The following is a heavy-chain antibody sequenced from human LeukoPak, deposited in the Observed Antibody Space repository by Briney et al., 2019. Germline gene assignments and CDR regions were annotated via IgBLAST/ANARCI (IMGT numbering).Heavy chain of an antibody. J-gene: IGHJ4*02. D-gene: IGHD3-22*01. V-gene: IGHV4-34*01. CDR3: ARGRPERVSTARTYYYDSRHVPQPAYYFDY. CDR2: INHSGST. CDR1: GGSFSGYY. Sequence: SETLSLTCAVYGGSFSGYYWSWIRQPPGKGLEWIGEINHSGSTNYNPSLKSRVTISVDTSKNQFSLKLSPLTAADTAVYYCARGRPERVSTARTYYYDSRHVPQPAYYFDYWGQGTLVTVSS.